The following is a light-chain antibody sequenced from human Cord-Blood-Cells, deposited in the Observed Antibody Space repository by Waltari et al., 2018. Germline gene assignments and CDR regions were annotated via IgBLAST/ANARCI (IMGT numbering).Light chain of an antibody. CDR3: CSYAGSVV. CDR1: SSDVGSYNL. J-gene: IGLJ2*01. Sequence: QSALTQPASVYGSPGQSITISCTGTSSDVGSYNLVSWYQQHTGKAPKLMIYEGSKRPSGVSNRFSGSKSGNTASLTISGLQAEDEADYYCCSYAGSVVFGGGTKLTVL. V-gene: IGLV2-23*01. CDR2: EGS.